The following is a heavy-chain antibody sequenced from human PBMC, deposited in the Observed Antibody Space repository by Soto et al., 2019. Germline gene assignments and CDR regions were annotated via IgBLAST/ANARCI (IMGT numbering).Heavy chain of an antibody. Sequence: QVQLVQSGAEVKKPGSSVKVSCKASGGTFSSYAISWVRQAPGQGLEWMGGIIPIFGTANYAQKFQGRVTXTXDXXTSTAYMELSSLRSEGTAGYYCASRYYDMLAGYHYWGQGTLVTVSS. CDR3: ASRYYDMLAGYHY. CDR1: GGTFSSYA. D-gene: IGHD3-9*01. V-gene: IGHV1-69*05. J-gene: IGHJ4*02. CDR2: IIPIFGTA.